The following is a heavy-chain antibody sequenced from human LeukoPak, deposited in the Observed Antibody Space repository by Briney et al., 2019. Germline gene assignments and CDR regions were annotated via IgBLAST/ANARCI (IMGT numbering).Heavy chain of an antibody. J-gene: IGHJ5*02. CDR3: ARESSDWFDP. CDR2: IYSGGST. D-gene: IGHD3-3*01. CDR1: GFTVSSNY. Sequence: PGGSLRLSCAASGFTVSSNYMSWARQAPGKGLEWVSVIYSGGSTYYADSVKGRFTISRDNSKNTLYLQMNSLRAEDTAVYYCARESSDWFDPWGQGTLVTVSS. V-gene: IGHV3-53*01.